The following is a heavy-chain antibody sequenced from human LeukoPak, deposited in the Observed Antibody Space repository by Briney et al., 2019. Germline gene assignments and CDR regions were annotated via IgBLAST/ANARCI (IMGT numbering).Heavy chain of an antibody. Sequence: GASVKVSCKASGYTFTSYDINWVRQATGQGLEWMGWMNPNSGNTGYAQKLQGRVTMTTDTSTSTAYMELRSLRSDDTAVYYCARAGPYGSGYYDYWGQGTLVTVSS. J-gene: IGHJ4*02. CDR1: GYTFTSYD. CDR2: MNPNSGNT. D-gene: IGHD3-3*01. CDR3: ARAGPYGSGYYDY. V-gene: IGHV1-8*01.